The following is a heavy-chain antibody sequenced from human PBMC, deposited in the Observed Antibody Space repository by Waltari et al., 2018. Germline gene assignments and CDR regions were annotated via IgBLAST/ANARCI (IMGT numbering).Heavy chain of an antibody. J-gene: IGHJ6*03. D-gene: IGHD3-10*01. CDR1: GGSISTYY. CDR3: ARLPYNNIYFYYYMDV. Sequence: VQLQESGPGLVKPSETLSLTCTVSGGSISTYYWSWIRQPAGKGLEWIGRIDATGSTNYNPPLTSRVTMSVDTSKNQFSLKLSSETAADTAVYYCARLPYNNIYFYYYMDVWGKGTTVTVSS. V-gene: IGHV4-4*07. CDR2: IDATGST.